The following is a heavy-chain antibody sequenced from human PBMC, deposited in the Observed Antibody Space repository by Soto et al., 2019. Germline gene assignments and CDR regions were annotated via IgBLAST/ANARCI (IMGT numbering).Heavy chain of an antibody. CDR1: GGSCSSGSYY. V-gene: IGHV4-61*01. J-gene: IGHJ6*02. D-gene: IGHD3-3*01. Sequence: ETLSMTCTVSGGSCSSGSYYWSWILQPPGKGLEWIGYIYYSGSTNYNPSLKSRVAISVDTSKNQFSLKLSSVTAADTAVYYCARAGDYDFWSGYPYYYYGMDVWGQGTTVTVSS. CDR2: IYYSGST. CDR3: ARAGDYDFWSGYPYYYYGMDV.